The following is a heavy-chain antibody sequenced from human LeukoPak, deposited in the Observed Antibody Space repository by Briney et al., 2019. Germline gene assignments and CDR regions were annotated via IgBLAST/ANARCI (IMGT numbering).Heavy chain of an antibody. J-gene: IGHJ4*02. CDR1: GVSFSGYY. Sequence: NPSETLSLTCAVYGVSFSGYYWSWIRQPPGKGLEWLGEINHSGSTNYNPSLKSRVTISVDTSKNQFSLKLSSVTAADTAVYYCARSRRRTMVRGVITSSGSLHFDYWGQGTLVTVSS. CDR3: ARSRRRTMVRGVITSSGSLHFDY. D-gene: IGHD3-10*01. V-gene: IGHV4-34*01. CDR2: INHSGST.